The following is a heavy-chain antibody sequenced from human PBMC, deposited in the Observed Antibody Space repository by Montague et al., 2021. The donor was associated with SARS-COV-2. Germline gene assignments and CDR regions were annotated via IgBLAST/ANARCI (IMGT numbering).Heavy chain of an antibody. D-gene: IGHD3/OR15-3a*01. V-gene: IGHV3-23*03. Sequence: SLRLSCAASGFTFSNSPMSWVRQAPGKGLEWVSNIYGATGRTFYVDSVKGRFTMSRENSKNTLYLQMNSLIVDDTAVYYCAKVDSVFPWGQGTLVTVSS. CDR1: GFTFSNSP. CDR3: AKVDSVFP. CDR2: IYGATGRT. J-gene: IGHJ4*02.